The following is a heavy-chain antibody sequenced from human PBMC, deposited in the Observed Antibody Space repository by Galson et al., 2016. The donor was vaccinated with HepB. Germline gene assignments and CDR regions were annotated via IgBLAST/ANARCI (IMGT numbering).Heavy chain of an antibody. J-gene: IGHJ4*02. CDR1: GFTFTIYS. D-gene: IGHD1-26*01. Sequence: SLRLSCAASGFTFTIYSLTWVRQAPGKGLEWVSAISGSGTNTYYADSVKGRFTISRDNSRNTLYLQLSSLRAEDTALYYCAKGTSGDSGPTLDYWGQGAVVTVSS. CDR3: AKGTSGDSGPTLDY. CDR2: ISGSGTNT. V-gene: IGHV3-23*01.